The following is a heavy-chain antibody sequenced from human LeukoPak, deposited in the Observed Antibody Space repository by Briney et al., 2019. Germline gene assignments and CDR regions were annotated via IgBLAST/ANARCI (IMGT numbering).Heavy chain of an antibody. Sequence: SETLSLTCAVYGGSFSGCYWSWIRQPPGKGLEWIGEINHSGSTNYNPSLKSRVTISVDTSKNQFSLKLSSVTAADTAVYYCARVSREPDYWGQGTLVTVSS. D-gene: IGHD1-14*01. V-gene: IGHV4-34*01. J-gene: IGHJ4*02. CDR2: INHSGST. CDR3: ARVSREPDY. CDR1: GGSFSGCY.